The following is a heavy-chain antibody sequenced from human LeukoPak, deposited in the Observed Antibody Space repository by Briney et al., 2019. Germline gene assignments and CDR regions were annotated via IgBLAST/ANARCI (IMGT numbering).Heavy chain of an antibody. D-gene: IGHD6-13*01. CDR1: GFTFSSYA. J-gene: IGHJ6*03. CDR2: ISYDGSNK. CDR3: ARDGAAAGSANYYYYMDV. Sequence: GGSLRLSCAASGFTFSSYAMHWVRQAPGKGLEWVAVISYDGSNKYYADSVKGRFTISRDNSKNTLYLQMNSLRAEDTAVYYCARDGAAAGSANYYYYMDVWGKGTTVTVSS. V-gene: IGHV3-30-3*01.